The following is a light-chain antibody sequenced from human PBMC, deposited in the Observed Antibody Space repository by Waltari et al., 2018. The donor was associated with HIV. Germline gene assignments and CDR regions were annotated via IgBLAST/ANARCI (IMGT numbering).Light chain of an antibody. CDR3: KQALPARTT. Sequence: DIVMTQSPLSLPVTPGAPASISCRSSQSLLHSNGYNYLDWYLQKPGQSPQLLIYLGSTRASGVPDRFSGSGSGTDFTLKISRVEAEDVAVYYCKQALPARTTFGGGTKVEMK. CDR2: LGS. V-gene: IGKV2-28*01. CDR1: QSLLHSNGYNY. J-gene: IGKJ4*01.